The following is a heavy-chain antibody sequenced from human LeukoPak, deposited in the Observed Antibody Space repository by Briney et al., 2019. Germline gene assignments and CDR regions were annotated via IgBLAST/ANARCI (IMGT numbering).Heavy chain of an antibody. CDR3: AREGGFGGVTV. CDR2: INHSGST. Sequence: PSETLSLTCAVYGGSFSGYYWSWIRQPPGKGLEWIGEINHSGSTNYNPSLKSRVTISVDTSKNQFSLKLSSVTAADTAVYYCAREGGFGGVTVWGQGTLVNVSS. D-gene: IGHD3-16*02. CDR1: GGSFSGYY. J-gene: IGHJ4*02. V-gene: IGHV4-34*01.